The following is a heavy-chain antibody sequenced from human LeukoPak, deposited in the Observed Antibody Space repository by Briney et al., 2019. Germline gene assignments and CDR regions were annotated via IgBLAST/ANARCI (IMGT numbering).Heavy chain of an antibody. V-gene: IGHV3-30*18. J-gene: IGHJ4*02. Sequence: GGSLRLSCAASGFTFSGYAMNWVRQAPGEGLEWVAVVSYDGNDYYYADSVKGRFTISRDNSKNTLYLQMNSLRAEDTAVYYCAKPTGDTGWYGLFEYWGQGTLVTVSS. CDR3: AKPTGDTGWYGLFEY. CDR2: VSYDGNDY. D-gene: IGHD6-19*01. CDR1: GFTFSGYA.